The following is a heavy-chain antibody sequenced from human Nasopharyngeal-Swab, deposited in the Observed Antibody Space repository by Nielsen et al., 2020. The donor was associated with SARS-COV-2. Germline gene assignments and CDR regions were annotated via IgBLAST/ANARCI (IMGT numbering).Heavy chain of an antibody. V-gene: IGHV3-7*01. D-gene: IGHD5/OR15-5a*01. J-gene: IGHJ4*02. Sequence: GVLKISGAASGFTFSNYWMTWVRQAPGKGLEWVANVKQDGTEKYYVDSVKGRFTISRDNAKNSLYLQMNSLRVEDTAVYYCARKSSPFSASVHWGQGSLVTVSS. CDR3: ARKSSPFSASVH. CDR2: VKQDGTEK. CDR1: GFTFSNYW.